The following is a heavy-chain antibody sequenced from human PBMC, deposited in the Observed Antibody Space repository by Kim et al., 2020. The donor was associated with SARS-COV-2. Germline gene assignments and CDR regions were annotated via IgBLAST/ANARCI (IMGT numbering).Heavy chain of an antibody. CDR1: GYTFTSYY. V-gene: IGHV1-46*01. Sequence: ASVKVSCKASGYTFTSYYMHWVRQAPGQGLEWMGIINPSGGSTSYAQKFQGRVTMTRDTSTSTVYMELSSLRSEDTAVYYCARAYQDIVVVPAAQTSFDPWGQGTLVTVSS. D-gene: IGHD2-2*01. J-gene: IGHJ5*02. CDR3: ARAYQDIVVVPAAQTSFDP. CDR2: INPSGGST.